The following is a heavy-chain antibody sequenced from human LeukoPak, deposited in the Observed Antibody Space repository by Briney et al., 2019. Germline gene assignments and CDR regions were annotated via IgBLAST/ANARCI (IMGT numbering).Heavy chain of an antibody. CDR2: IKQDGSER. D-gene: IGHD2/OR15-2a*01. J-gene: IGHJ5*02. Sequence: PGGSLRLSCAASGFTFSSYWMSWFRQAPGKGLEWVANIKQDGSERYYVDSVKGRFTISRDNSKNTLYLQMNSLRAEDTAVYYCARVSRVITNWFDPWGQGTLVTVSS. CDR1: GFTFSSYW. V-gene: IGHV3-7*03. CDR3: ARVSRVITNWFDP.